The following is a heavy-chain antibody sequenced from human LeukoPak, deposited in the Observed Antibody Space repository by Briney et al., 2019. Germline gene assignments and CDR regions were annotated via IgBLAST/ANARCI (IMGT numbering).Heavy chain of an antibody. CDR1: GFTFSSNS. V-gene: IGHV3-48*01. CDR2: ISSSSSTI. D-gene: IGHD6-13*01. CDR3: AKNRWQQLEKYYFDY. J-gene: IGHJ4*02. Sequence: GGSLRLSCAASGFTFSSNSMNWVRQAPGKGLEWVSYISSSSSTIYYANSVKGRFTISRDNAKNSLYLQMNSLRSEDTAVYYCAKNRWQQLEKYYFDYWGQGTLVTVSS.